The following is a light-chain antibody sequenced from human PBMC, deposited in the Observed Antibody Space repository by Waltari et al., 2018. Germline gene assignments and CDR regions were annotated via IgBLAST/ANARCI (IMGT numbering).Light chain of an antibody. CDR3: TSYSGSDTVI. CDR2: EVT. V-gene: IGLV2-8*01. Sequence: QSALTQPPSASGSPGQSVTISCTGTSSDIGGYHYVSWYQQHPGKAPKLMIYEVTERPSGVPDRFSGSKSGNTASLTVSGLRTEDEADYYCTSYSGSDTVIFGGGTKLTVL. J-gene: IGLJ2*01. CDR1: SSDIGGYHY.